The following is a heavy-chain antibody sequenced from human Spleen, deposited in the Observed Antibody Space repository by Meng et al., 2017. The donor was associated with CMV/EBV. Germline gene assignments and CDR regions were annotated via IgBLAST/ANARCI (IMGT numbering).Heavy chain of an antibody. J-gene: IGHJ4*02. D-gene: IGHD5/OR15-5a*01. CDR1: GYPSTGDY. V-gene: IGHV1-2*02. CDR3: ARDPSTIGGGY. CDR2: INPNSGGT. Sequence: HLVQAGAEVKEPGALVQVSCNASGYPSTGDYMHWVLQAPGQGLEWMGWINPNSGGTNYAQKFQGRVNMTRDTSISTAYMEMSRLRSDETAVYYCARDPSTIGGGYWGQGTLVTVSS.